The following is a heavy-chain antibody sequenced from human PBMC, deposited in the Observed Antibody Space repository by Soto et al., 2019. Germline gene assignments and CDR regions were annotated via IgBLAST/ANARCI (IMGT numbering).Heavy chain of an antibody. D-gene: IGHD2-2*01. V-gene: IGHV1-2*04. J-gene: IGHJ6*02. Sequence: ASVKVSCKASGYTFTGYYMHWVRQAPGQGLEWMGWINPNSGGTNYAQKFQGWVTMTRDTSISTAYMELSRLRSDDTAVYYCARALEVGIYYGMDVWGQGTTVTVSS. CDR2: INPNSGGT. CDR3: ARALEVGIYYGMDV. CDR1: GYTFTGYY.